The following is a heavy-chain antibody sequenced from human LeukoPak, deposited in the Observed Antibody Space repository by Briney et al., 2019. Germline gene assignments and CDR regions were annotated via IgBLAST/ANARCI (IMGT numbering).Heavy chain of an antibody. J-gene: IGHJ4*02. V-gene: IGHV4-4*07. CDR3: ARYSGIYGYDY. CDR2: FFSSGNT. Sequence: SETLTLTCTVSGVSFTSFYLSWIRQPAGKGLEWIVRFFSSGNTKYNPSFKRRASISVGKSKNQFSFKLTTVTAADTAVYYCARYSGIYGYDYWGQGTLVSVYS. D-gene: IGHD5-18*01. CDR1: GVSFTSFY.